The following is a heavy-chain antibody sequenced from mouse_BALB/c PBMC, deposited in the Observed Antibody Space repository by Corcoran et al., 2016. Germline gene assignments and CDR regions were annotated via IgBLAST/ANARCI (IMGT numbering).Heavy chain of an antibody. CDR2: ISPGSGST. Sequence: QVQLQQSGAELMKPGATVKIACKATGYTISSYWLEWVKQRPGHGLEWIGEISPGSGSTNYNEKFKGKATFTADTSSNTAYMQLSSLTSEDSAVYYCAKKDLQRRCAYWGQGTLVTVSA. D-gene: IGHD2-10*01. J-gene: IGHJ3*01. CDR3: AKKDLQRRCAY. CDR1: GYTISSYW. V-gene: IGHV1-9*01.